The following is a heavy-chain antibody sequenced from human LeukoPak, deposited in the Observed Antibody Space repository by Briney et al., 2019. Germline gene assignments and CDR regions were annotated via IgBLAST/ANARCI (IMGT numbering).Heavy chain of an antibody. CDR1: GGTFSSYA. J-gene: IGHJ4*02. V-gene: IGHV1-69*13. CDR2: IIPIFGTA. Sequence: SVKVSCKASGGTFSSYAISWVRQAPGQGLEWMGGIIPIFGTANYAQKLQGRVTITADESTSTAYMELSSLRSEDTAVYYCARDPTHRSSGSVGGDWGQGTLVTVSS. D-gene: IGHD1-26*01. CDR3: ARDPTHRSSGSVGGD.